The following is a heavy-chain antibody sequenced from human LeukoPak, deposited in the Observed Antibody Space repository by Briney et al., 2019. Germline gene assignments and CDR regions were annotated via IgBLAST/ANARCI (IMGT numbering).Heavy chain of an antibody. CDR1: GFTFSNSW. Sequence: PGGSLRLSCAASGFTFSNSWMSWVRQAPGKGLEWVANIKKDGSEKYYVDSVKGRFTISRDNSKNTLYLQMNSLRAEDTAVYYCAKGAIAVAGYYFDYWGQGTLVTVSS. V-gene: IGHV3-7*03. D-gene: IGHD6-19*01. CDR3: AKGAIAVAGYYFDY. CDR2: IKKDGSEK. J-gene: IGHJ4*02.